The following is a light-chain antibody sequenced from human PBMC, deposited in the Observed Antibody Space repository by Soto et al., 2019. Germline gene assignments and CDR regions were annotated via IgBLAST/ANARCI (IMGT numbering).Light chain of an antibody. CDR2: DVS. CDR1: SSDIGGYSY. CDR3: TSYTRSSTYVV. Sequence: QSVLTQPASVSESPGQSITISCTGTSSDIGGYSYVSWYQQHPGKAPKLMIYDVSNRPSGVSNRFSGSRSGNTASLTISGLQAEDEADYFCTSYTRSSTYVVFGGGTKVTVL. J-gene: IGLJ2*01. V-gene: IGLV2-14*01.